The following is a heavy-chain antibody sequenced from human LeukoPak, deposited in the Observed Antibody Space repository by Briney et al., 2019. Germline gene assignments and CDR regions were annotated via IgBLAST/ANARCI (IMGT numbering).Heavy chain of an antibody. CDR2: INHSGST. J-gene: IGHJ5*02. D-gene: IGHD2-2*01. V-gene: IGHV4-34*01. CDR1: GGSFSGYY. CDR3: ARPYCSSTSCLGGFDP. Sequence: PSETLSHTCAVYGGSFSGYYWSWIRQPPGKGLEWIGEINHSGSTNYNPSLKSRVTISVDTSKNQFSLKLSSMTAADTAVYFCARPYCSSTSCLGGFDPWGQGTLVTVSS.